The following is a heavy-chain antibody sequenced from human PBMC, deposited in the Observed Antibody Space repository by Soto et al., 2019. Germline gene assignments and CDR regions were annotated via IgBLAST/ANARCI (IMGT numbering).Heavy chain of an antibody. Sequence: ASVKVSCKASGYTFTCYYMHWVRQAPGQGLEWMGIINPSGGSTSYAQKFQGRVTMTRDTSTSTVYMELSSLRSEDTAVYYCARGQSLYDFWSGPQNWGQGTLVTVSS. D-gene: IGHD3-3*01. J-gene: IGHJ4*02. V-gene: IGHV1-46*01. CDR2: INPSGGST. CDR3: ARGQSLYDFWSGPQN. CDR1: GYTFTCYY.